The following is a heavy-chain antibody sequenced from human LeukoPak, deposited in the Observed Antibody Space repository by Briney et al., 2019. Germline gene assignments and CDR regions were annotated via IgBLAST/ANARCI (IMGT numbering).Heavy chain of an antibody. J-gene: IGHJ4*02. CDR1: GFTFSSYA. D-gene: IGHD1-20*01. Sequence: TGGSLRLSCAASGFTFSSYAMSWVRQAPGKGLGWVSAISGSGGSTYYADSVKGRFTISRDNSKNTLYLQMNSLRAEDTAVYYCAKDARAYNWNDFDYWGQGTLVTVSS. CDR2: ISGSGGST. V-gene: IGHV3-23*01. CDR3: AKDARAYNWNDFDY.